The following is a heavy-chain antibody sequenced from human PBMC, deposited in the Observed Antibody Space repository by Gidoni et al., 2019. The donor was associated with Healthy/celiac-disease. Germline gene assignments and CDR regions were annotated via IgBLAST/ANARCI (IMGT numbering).Heavy chain of an antibody. CDR2: IYYSGST. CDR1: GGSISSSSYY. D-gene: IGHD6-19*01. CDR3: AGRIAVAGSGFDY. Sequence: QLQLQESGPRLVKPSETLSPTCTVSGGSISSSSYYLSWIRQPPGKGLEWIGSIYYSGSTYYNPSLKSRVTIFVDTSKNQFSLKLSSVTAADTAVYYCAGRIAVAGSGFDYWGQGTLVTVSS. V-gene: IGHV4-39*01. J-gene: IGHJ4*02.